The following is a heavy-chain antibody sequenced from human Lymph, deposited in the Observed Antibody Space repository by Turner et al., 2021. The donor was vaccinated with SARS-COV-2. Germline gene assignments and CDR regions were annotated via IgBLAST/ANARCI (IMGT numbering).Heavy chain of an antibody. J-gene: IGHJ4*02. CDR1: GFTFSSYA. D-gene: IGHD3-22*01. V-gene: IGHV3-23*01. CDR2: ISGSGGDT. CDR3: AKGVRGAMIVVVIPYFDY. Sequence: EVQLLESGGGLVQTGGSLRLSCAASGFTFSSYAMSWVRQAAGKGLEWVSAISGSGGDTYYADSVKGRFTISRDNSKNTLYLQMNSLRAEDTAVYYCAKGVRGAMIVVVIPYFDYWGQGTLVTVSS.